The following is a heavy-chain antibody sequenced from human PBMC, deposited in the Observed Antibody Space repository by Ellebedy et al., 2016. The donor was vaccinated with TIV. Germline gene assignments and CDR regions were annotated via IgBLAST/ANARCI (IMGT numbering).Heavy chain of an antibody. CDR1: GFAFSSNV. CDR2: ISDSGYT. CDR3: AKDSGWEHEY. Sequence: GESLKISCAASGFAFSSNVMRWVRQAPGKGLEWVSGISDSGYTDYADSVKGRFTISRDNSKNTLFLQMNSLRAEDTALYYCAKDSGWEHEYWGQGTLVTISS. V-gene: IGHV3-23*01. D-gene: IGHD3-10*01. J-gene: IGHJ4*02.